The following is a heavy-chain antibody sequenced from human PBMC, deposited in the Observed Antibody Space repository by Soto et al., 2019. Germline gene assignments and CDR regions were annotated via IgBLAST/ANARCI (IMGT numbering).Heavy chain of an antibody. Sequence: QVQLVQSGAEVREPGASVKVSCKASGYSFTSLDINWVRQTAGQGLEWMGWMEPSTGRTGYAQKCQGRVTKTRDTSINTAYMELTTLTSDDTAFYYCARGVSAGVDYWGQGSLVTVSS. CDR1: GYSFTSLD. D-gene: IGHD1-26*01. J-gene: IGHJ4*02. CDR2: MEPSTGRT. V-gene: IGHV1-8*01. CDR3: ARGVSAGVDY.